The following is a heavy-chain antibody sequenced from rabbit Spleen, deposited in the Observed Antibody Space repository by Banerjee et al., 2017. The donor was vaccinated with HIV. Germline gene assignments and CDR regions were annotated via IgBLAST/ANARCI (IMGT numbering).Heavy chain of an antibody. Sequence: QEQLKESGGGLDQAGESKKLSCKAAGFTLSSYYINWVRQAQGKGLEWIACISTSSGATYYASWAKGRFIISKSSSTTVPLQMTTLTVADAATYFCARDEYNNGWRYYFNLWGPGTLVTVS. CDR3: ARDEYNNGWRYYFNL. J-gene: IGHJ4*01. CDR1: GFTLSSYY. D-gene: IGHD4-1*01. V-gene: IGHV1S45*01. CDR2: ISTSSGAT.